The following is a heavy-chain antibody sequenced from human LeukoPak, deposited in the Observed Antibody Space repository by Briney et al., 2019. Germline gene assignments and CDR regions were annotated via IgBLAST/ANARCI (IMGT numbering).Heavy chain of an antibody. D-gene: IGHD1-26*01. Sequence: SETLSLTCAVYGGSFSGYYWSWIRQPPGKGLEWIGEINHSGSTNYNPSLKSRVTISVDTSKNQFSLKLSSVTAADTAVYYCARHHRGQGIVGALDYWGQGTLVTVSS. CDR1: GGSFSGYY. CDR3: ARHHRGQGIVGALDY. CDR2: INHSGST. V-gene: IGHV4-34*01. J-gene: IGHJ4*02.